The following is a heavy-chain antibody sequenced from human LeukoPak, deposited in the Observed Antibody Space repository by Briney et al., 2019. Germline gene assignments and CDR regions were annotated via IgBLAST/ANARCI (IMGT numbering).Heavy chain of an antibody. J-gene: IGHJ4*02. CDR1: GFMFSSNW. V-gene: IGHV3-7*03. CDR2: IKEDGTET. D-gene: IGHD3-3*01. Sequence: PGGSLRLSCAASGFMFSSNWMSWVRLAPGKGLEWVANIKEDGTETYYVDSVKGRFTISRDNAKNSLYLQMNSLRVEDTAVYYCAKRTYYDFWSGYYDYWGQGTLVTVSS. CDR3: AKRTYYDFWSGYYDY.